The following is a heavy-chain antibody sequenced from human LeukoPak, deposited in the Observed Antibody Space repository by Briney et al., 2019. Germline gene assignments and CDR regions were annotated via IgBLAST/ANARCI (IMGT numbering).Heavy chain of an antibody. CDR1: GFTFSSYA. CDR3: AKDSYTMVRGVSLY. J-gene: IGHJ4*02. Sequence: PGGSLRLSCAASGFTFSSYAMNWVRQAPGKGLEWVSGISGSGGGTYYADSVKGRFTISRDNSKNTLYLQMNSLRAEDTAVYYCAKDSYTMVRGVSLYWGQGTVVTVSS. D-gene: IGHD3-10*01. CDR2: ISGSGGGT. V-gene: IGHV3-23*01.